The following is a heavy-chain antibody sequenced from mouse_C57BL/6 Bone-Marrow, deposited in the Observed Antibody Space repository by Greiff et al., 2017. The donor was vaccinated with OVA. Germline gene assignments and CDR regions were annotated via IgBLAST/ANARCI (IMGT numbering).Heavy chain of an antibody. J-gene: IGHJ2*01. CDR1: GYTFTSYW. CDR3: ARFYDGYFDY. V-gene: IGHV1-50*01. D-gene: IGHD2-1*01. Sequence: QVQLKQSGAELVKPGASVKLSCKASGYTFTSYWMQWVKQRPGQGLEWIGEIDPSDSYTNYNQKFKGKATLTVDTSSSTAYMQLSSLTSEDSAVYYCARFYDGYFDYWGQGTTLTVSS. CDR2: IDPSDSYT.